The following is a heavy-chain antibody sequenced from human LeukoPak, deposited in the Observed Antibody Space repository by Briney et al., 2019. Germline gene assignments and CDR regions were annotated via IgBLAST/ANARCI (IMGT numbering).Heavy chain of an antibody. CDR1: GYTFTSYD. D-gene: IGHD6-13*01. CDR3: ARGPAHSSSWSIIFDY. V-gene: IGHV1-8*01. J-gene: IGHJ4*02. Sequence: ASVKVSCKASGYTFTSYDINWVRQATGQGLGWMGWMNPNSGNTGYAQKFQGRVTMTRNTSISTAYMELSGLRSEDTAVYYCARGPAHSSSWSIIFDYWGQGTLVTVSS. CDR2: MNPNSGNT.